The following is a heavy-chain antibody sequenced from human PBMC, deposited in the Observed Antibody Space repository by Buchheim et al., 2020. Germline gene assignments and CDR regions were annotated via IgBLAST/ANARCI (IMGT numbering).Heavy chain of an antibody. V-gene: IGHV3-33*01. CDR2: IWFTGSNK. CDR3: ARALDAGYWYSGGYGVSDY. J-gene: IGHJ4*02. D-gene: IGHD3-22*01. CDR1: GFTFRNFG. Sequence: QVQLVESGGGVVQPGGSLRLSCAASGFTFRNFGMHWVRQAPGKGLEWVAVIWFTGSNKFCADSVKGRFTISRDNSKNTLYLQMRSLLIEDPDVLYCARALDAGYWYSGGYGVSDYWGQGNL.